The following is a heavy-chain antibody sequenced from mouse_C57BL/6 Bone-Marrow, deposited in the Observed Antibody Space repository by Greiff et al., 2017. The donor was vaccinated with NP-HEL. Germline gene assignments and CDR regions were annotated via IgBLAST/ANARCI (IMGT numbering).Heavy chain of an antibody. D-gene: IGHD2-4*01. CDR1: GYTFTDYY. V-gene: IGHV1-75*01. CDR3: ARRAYYDYDDYAMDY. Sequence: VQLQESGPELVKPGASVKISCKASGYTFTDYYINWVKQRPGQGLEWIGWIFPGSGSTYYNEKFKGKATLTVDKSSSTAYMLLSSLTSEDSAVYFCARRAYYDYDDYAMDYWGQGTSVTVSS. J-gene: IGHJ4*01. CDR2: IFPGSGST.